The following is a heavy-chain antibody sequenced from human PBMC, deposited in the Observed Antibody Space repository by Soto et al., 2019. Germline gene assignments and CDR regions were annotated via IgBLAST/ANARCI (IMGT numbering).Heavy chain of an antibody. CDR2: IYYSGTT. CDR1: GGSINSGDYY. D-gene: IGHD3-22*01. J-gene: IGHJ4*02. CDR3: VRDNKYNTSAIDY. Sequence: SETLSLTCTVSGGSINSGDYYWSWIRQPPGKGLEWIGYIYYSGTTYYNPSLKSRVTISVDTSENQFSLRLTSVTAADTAVYYCVRDNKYNTSAIDYWGQGTLVTVSS. V-gene: IGHV4-30-4*01.